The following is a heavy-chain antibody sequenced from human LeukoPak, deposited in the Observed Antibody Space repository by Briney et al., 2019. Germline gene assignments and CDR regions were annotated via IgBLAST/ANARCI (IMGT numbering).Heavy chain of an antibody. Sequence: GASVNVSCKASGYTFTGYYMHWVRQAPGQGLEWMGWINPNSGGTNYAQKFQGRVTMTRDTSISTAYMELSRLRSDDTAVYYCARDLTGTTYYYMDVWGKGTTVTVSS. CDR1: GYTFTGYY. CDR3: ARDLTGTTYYYMDV. CDR2: INPNSGGT. J-gene: IGHJ6*03. D-gene: IGHD1-7*01. V-gene: IGHV1-2*02.